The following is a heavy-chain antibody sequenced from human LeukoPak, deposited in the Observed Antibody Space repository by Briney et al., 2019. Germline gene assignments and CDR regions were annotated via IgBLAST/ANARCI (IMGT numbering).Heavy chain of an antibody. D-gene: IGHD6-25*01. J-gene: IGHJ6*02. CDR2: IKQDGSDQ. CDR3: AKNIVAPGRDSYYLYGMDV. V-gene: IGHV3-7*01. CDR1: GFIFSGYW. Sequence: GGSLRLSCAASGFIFSGYWMTWVRQAPGKGLEWVASIKQDGSDQHYVDAVKGRFTISRDNAKNSLYLQMNNLRADDTAVYYCAKNIVAPGRDSYYLYGMDVWGQGTTVTVSS.